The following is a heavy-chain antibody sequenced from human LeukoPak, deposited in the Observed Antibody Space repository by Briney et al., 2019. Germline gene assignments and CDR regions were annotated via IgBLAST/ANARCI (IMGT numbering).Heavy chain of an antibody. J-gene: IGHJ3*02. D-gene: IGHD3-22*01. CDR2: INPNSGGT. Sequence: WASVKVSCKASGYTFTGYYMHWVRQAPGQGLEWMGWINPNSGGTNYAQKFQGRVTMTRDTSISTAYMELSRLRSDDTAVYYCARGGFTMIAPCDIWGQGTMVTVSS. CDR3: ARGGFTMIAPCDI. V-gene: IGHV1-2*02. CDR1: GYTFTGYY.